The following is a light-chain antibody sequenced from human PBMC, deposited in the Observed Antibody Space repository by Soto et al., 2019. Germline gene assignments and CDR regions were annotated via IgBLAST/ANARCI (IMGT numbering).Light chain of an antibody. V-gene: IGLV3-21*04. CDR2: YDS. J-gene: IGLJ2*01. Sequence: SYELTQPPSVSVAPGKTXRIXCXXXXIGSKSVHWYQQKPGQAPVLVIYYDSDRPSGIPERFSGSNSGNTATLTISRVEAGDEADYYCQVWDSSSDHVVFGGGTKLTVL. CDR1: XIGSKS. CDR3: QVWDSSSDHVV.